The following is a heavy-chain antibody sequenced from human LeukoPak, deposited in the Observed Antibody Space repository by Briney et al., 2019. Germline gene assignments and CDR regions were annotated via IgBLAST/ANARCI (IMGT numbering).Heavy chain of an antibody. CDR1: GYAFSNYG. Sequence: GASVKVSCRASGYAFSNYGIAWVRQAPGQGLEWMGWISGYQGSTKYAQNFQGRVTMTIDRSTSTAYMDLRSLRSDDTAMYFCARSGLGTITAGPFHYWGQGTLVAVSS. J-gene: IGHJ4*02. CDR3: ARSGLGTITAGPFHY. CDR2: ISGYQGST. V-gene: IGHV1-18*01. D-gene: IGHD5-12*01.